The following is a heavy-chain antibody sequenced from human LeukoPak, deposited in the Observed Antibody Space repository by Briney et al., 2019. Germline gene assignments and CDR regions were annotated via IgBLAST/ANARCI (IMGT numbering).Heavy chain of an antibody. CDR3: ARAAYYYDSSGPDY. Sequence: TSSETLSLTCTVSGGSISSSSYYWGWIRQPPGKGLEWIGSIYYSGSTYYNPSLKSRVTISVDTPKNQFSLKLSSVTAADTAVYYCARAAYYYDSSGPDYWGQGTLVTVSS. CDR1: GGSISSSSYY. D-gene: IGHD3-22*01. J-gene: IGHJ4*02. CDR2: IYYSGST. V-gene: IGHV4-39*01.